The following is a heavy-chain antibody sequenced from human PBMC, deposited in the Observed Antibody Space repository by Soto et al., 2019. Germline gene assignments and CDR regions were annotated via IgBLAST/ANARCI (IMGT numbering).Heavy chain of an antibody. CDR1: GGSIGGSNYF. CDR2: IYSSGST. V-gene: IGHV4-39*02. CDR3: AKDGYDSSGDLYYFDY. Sequence: TLSLTCTVSGGSIGGSNYFWGWIRQSPGTGLEWLGTIYSSGSTYYNPSLKSRITMSLDTSKNQFSLNLGSVTAADTAIYYCAKDGYDSSGDLYYFDYWGQGIPVTVSS. J-gene: IGHJ4*02. D-gene: IGHD3-22*01.